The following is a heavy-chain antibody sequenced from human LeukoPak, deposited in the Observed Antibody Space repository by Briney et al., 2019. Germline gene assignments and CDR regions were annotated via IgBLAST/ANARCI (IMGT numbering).Heavy chain of an antibody. V-gene: IGHV1-69*04. J-gene: IGHJ6*02. D-gene: IGHD2-15*01. Sequence: SVTVSCKASGGTFSSYAISWVRQAPGQGLEWMGRIIPILGIANYAQKFQGRVTITADKSTSTAYMELSSLRSEDTAVYYCARDQLPIVVVVAATYGMDVWGQGTTVTVSS. CDR3: ARDQLPIVVVVAATYGMDV. CDR1: GGTFSSYA. CDR2: IIPILGIA.